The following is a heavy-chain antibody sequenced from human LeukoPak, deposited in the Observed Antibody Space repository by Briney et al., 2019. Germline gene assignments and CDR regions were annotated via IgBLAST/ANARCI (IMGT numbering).Heavy chain of an antibody. Sequence: ASVKVSCKASGYTFTGYYMHWVRQAPGQGLEWMGWINPSSGGTNYAQKFQGRVTTTRDTSISTAYMELSRLRSDDTAVYYCAREGMSSSWLNWFDPWGQGTLVTVSS. J-gene: IGHJ5*02. CDR1: GYTFTGYY. D-gene: IGHD6-13*01. CDR2: INPSSGGT. CDR3: AREGMSSSWLNWFDP. V-gene: IGHV1-2*02.